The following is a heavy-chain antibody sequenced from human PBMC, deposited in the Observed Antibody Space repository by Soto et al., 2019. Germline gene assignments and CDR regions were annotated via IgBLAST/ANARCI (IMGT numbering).Heavy chain of an antibody. CDR3: ATVLPPGFLEWFGYYGMDV. CDR1: GYTLTELS. CDR2: FDPEDGET. Sequence: ASVKVSCKVSGYTLTELSMHWVRQAPGKGLEWMGGFDPEDGETIYAQKFQGRVTMTEDTSTDTAYMELSSLRSEDTAVYYCATVLPPGFLEWFGYYGMDVWGQGTTVTVSS. V-gene: IGHV1-24*01. J-gene: IGHJ6*02. D-gene: IGHD3-3*01.